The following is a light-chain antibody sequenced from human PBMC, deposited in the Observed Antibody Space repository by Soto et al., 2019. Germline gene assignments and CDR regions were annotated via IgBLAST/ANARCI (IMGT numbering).Light chain of an antibody. J-gene: IGKJ1*01. V-gene: IGKV3-15*01. CDR1: QSVSSD. CDR3: QQYNNWPRT. Sequence: IGMTQSPATLSVSPGDRATLSCRASQSVSSDLAWYHQKPGQAPRLLIYGASTRATGIPARFSGSGSGTEFTLTINSLQSEDFAVYYCQQYNNWPRTFGQGTKVDIK. CDR2: GAS.